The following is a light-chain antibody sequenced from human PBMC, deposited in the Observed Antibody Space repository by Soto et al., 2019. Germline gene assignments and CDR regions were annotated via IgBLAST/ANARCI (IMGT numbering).Light chain of an antibody. J-gene: IGLJ1*01. CDR1: SSDVGGYNY. V-gene: IGLV2-14*01. CDR3: SSYTSSSTPYV. Sequence: QSVLTQPASVSGSPGQSITISCTGTSSDVGGYNYVSWYQQHPGKAPKLMIYDVSNRPSGVSNRFSGSKSGNTASLTISGLQAEDEVDYYCSSYTSSSTPYVFGTGTKFTVL. CDR2: DVS.